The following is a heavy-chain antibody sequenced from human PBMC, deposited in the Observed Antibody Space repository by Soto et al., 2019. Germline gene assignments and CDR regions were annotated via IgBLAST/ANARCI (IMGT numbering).Heavy chain of an antibody. CDR1: GGTFSSYT. D-gene: IGHD6-6*01. CDR3: AGDRVVGGGSIAARPSLQGHYYDYYMDV. CDR2: IIPILGIA. J-gene: IGHJ6*03. Sequence: QVQLVQSGAEVKKPGSSVKVSCKASGGTFSSYTISWVRQAPGQGLEWMGRIIPILGIANYAQKFQGRVKITAEKSTSTAYMEVSSLRSEYTAVYYCAGDRVVGGGSIAARPSLQGHYYDYYMDVWGKGTTVTVSS. V-gene: IGHV1-69*08.